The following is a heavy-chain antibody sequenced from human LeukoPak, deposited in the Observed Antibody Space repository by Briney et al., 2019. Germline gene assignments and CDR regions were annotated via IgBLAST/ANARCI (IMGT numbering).Heavy chain of an antibody. CDR1: GFTFSSYE. CDR3: AREEGGNYFDA. CDR2: IGSSGTTI. J-gene: IGHJ4*02. Sequence: GGSLRLSCAASGFTFSSYEMNWVRQAPGRGLEWVSYIGSSGTTIYYADSVKGRFTISRDNAKNSLYLQMNSLRAEDTAVYYCAREEGGNYFDAWGQGTLVTVSS. V-gene: IGHV3-48*03. D-gene: IGHD1-26*01.